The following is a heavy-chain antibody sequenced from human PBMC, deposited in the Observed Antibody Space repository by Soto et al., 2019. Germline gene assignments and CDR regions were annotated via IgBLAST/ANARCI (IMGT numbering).Heavy chain of an antibody. CDR1: GFTFSSYA. D-gene: IGHD3-10*01. J-gene: IGHJ4*02. CDR2: ISSNGGST. V-gene: IGHV3-64*04. Sequence: GGSLRLSCAASGFTFSSYAMHWVRQAPGKGLEYVSAISSNGGSTYYADSVKGRFTISRDNSKNTLYLQMNSLRAEDTALYYCAKDRVVRGVITQETGYWGQGTLVTVSS. CDR3: AKDRVVRGVITQETGY.